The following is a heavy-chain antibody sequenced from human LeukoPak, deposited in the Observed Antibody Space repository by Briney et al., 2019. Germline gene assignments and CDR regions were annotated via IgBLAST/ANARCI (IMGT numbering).Heavy chain of an antibody. D-gene: IGHD2-21*01. V-gene: IGHV4-59*01. J-gene: IGHJ5*02. CDR2: IYYSGST. Sequence: SETLSLTCTVSGGSISSYYWSWIRQPPGKGLEWIGYIYYSGSTNYNPSLKSRVTISVDTSKNQFSLKLSSVTAADTAVYYCARGDCGGDCYSDQWGQGTLVTVSS. CDR3: ARGDCGGDCYSDQ. CDR1: GGSISSYY.